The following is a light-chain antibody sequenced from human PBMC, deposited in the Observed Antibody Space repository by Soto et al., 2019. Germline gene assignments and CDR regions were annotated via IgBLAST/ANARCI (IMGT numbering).Light chain of an antibody. CDR2: DAS. J-gene: IGKJ4*01. CDR1: QSIGST. V-gene: IGKV3-15*01. CDR3: QHYKTWPLS. Sequence: IVMTQSPATLTVSPGERATLSCRASQSIGSTLAWYQQKPGQTPRLLIYDASTRATGIPARFSGIGSGTEFTLFISSLQSEDFAVYYCQHYKTWPLSFGGGTKVEI.